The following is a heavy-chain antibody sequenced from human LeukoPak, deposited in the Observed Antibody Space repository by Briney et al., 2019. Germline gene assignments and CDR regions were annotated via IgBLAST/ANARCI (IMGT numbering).Heavy chain of an antibody. CDR1: GFTFSNYD. V-gene: IGHV3-7*03. J-gene: IGHJ4*02. CDR2: INQDGSEK. CDR3: ARDHRGVFDY. Sequence: GGSLRLSCAASGFTFSNYDMNWVRQAPGKGPEWVANINQDGSEKHYVVSVKGRFTISRDNAKNSLYLQMNSLRAEDTAVYYCARDHRGVFDYWGQGALVTVSS. D-gene: IGHD3-16*01.